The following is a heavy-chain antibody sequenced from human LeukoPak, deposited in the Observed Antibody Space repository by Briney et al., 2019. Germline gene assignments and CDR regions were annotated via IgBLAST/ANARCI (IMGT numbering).Heavy chain of an antibody. J-gene: IGHJ4*02. CDR2: IIPIFGTA. CDR1: GGTFSSYA. V-gene: IGHV1-69*05. D-gene: IGHD2-2*01. CDR3: AIFDIVVVPAATGN. Sequence: SVKLSCKASGGTFSSYAISWVRQAPGQGLEWMGGIIPIFGTANYAQKFQGRGTITTDESTSTAYMELSSLRSEDTAVYYCAIFDIVVVPAATGNWGQGTLVTVSS.